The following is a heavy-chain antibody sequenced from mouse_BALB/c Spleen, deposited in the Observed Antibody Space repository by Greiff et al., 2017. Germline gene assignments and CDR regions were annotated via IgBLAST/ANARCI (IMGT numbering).Heavy chain of an antibody. CDR3: AREIYDGYPYWYFDV. D-gene: IGHD2-3*01. CDR2: ISYSGST. J-gene: IGHJ1*01. Sequence: EVKLQESGPSLVKPSQTLSLTCSVTGDSITSGYWNWIRKFPGNKLEYMGYISYSGSTYYNPSLKSRISITRDTSKNQYYLQLNSVTTEDTATYYCAREIYDGYPYWYFDVWGAGTTVTVSS. V-gene: IGHV3-8*02. CDR1: GDSITSGY.